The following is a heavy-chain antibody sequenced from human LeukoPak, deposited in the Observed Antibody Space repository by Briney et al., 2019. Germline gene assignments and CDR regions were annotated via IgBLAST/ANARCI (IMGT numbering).Heavy chain of an antibody. CDR2: IWRGGNYK. CDR1: GFNFRTHA. J-gene: IGHJ5*01. D-gene: IGHD6-25*01. Sequence: GRSLRLSCSASGFNFRTHAMHWVRQAPGKGLEWVAMIWRGGNYKFYADSLEGRSTISRDDSTSTLSVQMDSLRVEDTAVYYCVTDPPDSGWAFWSWGQEPWSPSPQ. CDR3: VTDPPDSGWAFWS. V-gene: IGHV3-33*01.